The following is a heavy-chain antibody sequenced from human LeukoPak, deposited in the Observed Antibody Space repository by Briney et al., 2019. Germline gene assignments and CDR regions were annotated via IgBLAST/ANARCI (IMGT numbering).Heavy chain of an antibody. CDR3: ARAIFGVVNESYYYMDV. CDR1: GGTFSSYA. D-gene: IGHD3-3*01. J-gene: IGHJ6*03. V-gene: IGHV1-69*01. Sequence: SVTVSCKASGGTFSSYAISWVRQAPGQGLEWMGGIIPIFGTANYAQKFQGRVTITADESTSTAYMELSSLRSEDTAVYYCARAIFGVVNESYYYMDVWGKGTTVTVSS. CDR2: IIPIFGTA.